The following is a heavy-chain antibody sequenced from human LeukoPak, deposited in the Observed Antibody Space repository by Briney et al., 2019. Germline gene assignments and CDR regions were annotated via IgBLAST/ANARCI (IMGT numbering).Heavy chain of an antibody. J-gene: IGHJ4*02. Sequence: PGGSLRLSCAASGFTFSSYGMHWVRQAPGKGLEWVAVISYDGSNKYYADSVKGRFTISRDNSKNTLYLQMNSLRAEDTAVYYCAKDHEAYYGDYGIDYWGQGTLVTVSS. V-gene: IGHV3-30*18. CDR1: GFTFSSYG. CDR3: AKDHEAYYGDYGIDY. CDR2: ISYDGSNK. D-gene: IGHD4-17*01.